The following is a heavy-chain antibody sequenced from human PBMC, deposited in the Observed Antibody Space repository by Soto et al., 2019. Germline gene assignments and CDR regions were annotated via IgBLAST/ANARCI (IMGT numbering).Heavy chain of an antibody. CDR2: ISGSGLYT. V-gene: IGHV3-23*01. Sequence: QPGGSLRLSCAGSGFTFSNEAMSWVRQPPGKGLEWVSGISGSGLYTYYADSVKGRFTISRDNSKNTLFLQMNSLRAEDTAVYYCATDPRGLAGWSQGTTVTVSS. CDR1: GFTFSNEA. D-gene: IGHD4-17*01. J-gene: IGHJ6*02. CDR3: ATDPRGLAG.